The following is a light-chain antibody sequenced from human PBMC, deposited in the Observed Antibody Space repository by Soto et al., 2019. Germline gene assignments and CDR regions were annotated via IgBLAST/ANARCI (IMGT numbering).Light chain of an antibody. J-gene: IGLJ1*01. CDR1: SSDVGGYNY. Sequence: SALTQPASLSGSPGQSITISCTGTSSDVGGYNYVSWYQQHPGKSPKLMIYDVSKRPSGVSNRFSGTKSGNTASLTISGLQHEDESDYDCSSYRASSTTHYVFGTGTKVTV. CDR3: SSYRASSTTHYV. V-gene: IGLV2-14*03. CDR2: DVS.